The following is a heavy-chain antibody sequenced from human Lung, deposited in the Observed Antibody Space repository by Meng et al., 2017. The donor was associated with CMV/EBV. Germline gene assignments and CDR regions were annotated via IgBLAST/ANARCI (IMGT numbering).Heavy chain of an antibody. J-gene: IGHJ5*02. CDR3: ARGGNFDP. CDR2: ISTNTGTP. Sequence: QVQLVQSGSELKTPGASVKVSCKASGYTFSTYTHYWVRQAHGRGLEWMGWISTNTGTPTYTQGFTGRFVFSLDTSVSTAYLQISSLKAEDTAVYYCARGGNFDPWGQGTLVTVSS. CDR1: GYTFSTYT. V-gene: IGHV7-4-1*02. D-gene: IGHD2/OR15-2a*01.